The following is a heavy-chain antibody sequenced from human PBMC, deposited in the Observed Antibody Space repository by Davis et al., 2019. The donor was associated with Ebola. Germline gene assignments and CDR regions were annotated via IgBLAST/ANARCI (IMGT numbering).Heavy chain of an antibody. D-gene: IGHD3-10*01. CDR2: IYYTGNA. V-gene: IGHV4-59*03. CDR1: GASISRHY. J-gene: IGHJ4*02. Sequence: PGGSLRLSCTVSGASISRHYWSWIRQPPGKRLEWIGSIYYTGNAYYNSSLASRATISVDTSKNQFSLKLTSVTAADTAMYYCSERGSSVWGQGTLVTVSS. CDR3: SERGSSV.